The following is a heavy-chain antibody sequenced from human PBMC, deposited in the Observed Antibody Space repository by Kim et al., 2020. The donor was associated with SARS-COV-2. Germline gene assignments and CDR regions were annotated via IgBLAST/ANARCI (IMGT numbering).Heavy chain of an antibody. V-gene: IGHV3-23*01. CDR3: AKDHESSGWPTFDY. D-gene: IGHD3-22*01. Sequence: YADSVRRLFTVSRDNADNTLYLQMNSLRAEDTALYYCAKDHESSGWPTFDYWGQGTLVTVSS. J-gene: IGHJ4*02.